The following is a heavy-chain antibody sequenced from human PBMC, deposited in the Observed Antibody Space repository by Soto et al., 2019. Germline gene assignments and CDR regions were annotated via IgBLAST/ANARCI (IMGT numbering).Heavy chain of an antibody. D-gene: IGHD1-26*01. CDR3: AIPKSGSYSSPPNWFDP. J-gene: IGHJ5*02. CDR1: GYTFTSYG. CDR2: ISAYNGNT. Sequence: QVQLVQSGAEVKKPGASVKVSCKASGYTFTSYGIIWVRQAPGQGLEWMGWISAYNGNTNYAQKLQGRVTMTTDTSTSTAYMELRSLRSDDTAVYYCAIPKSGSYSSPPNWFDPWGQGTLVTVSS. V-gene: IGHV1-18*01.